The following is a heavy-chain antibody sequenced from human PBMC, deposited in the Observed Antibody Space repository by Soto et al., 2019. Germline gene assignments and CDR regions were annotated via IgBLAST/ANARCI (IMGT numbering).Heavy chain of an antibody. D-gene: IGHD5-12*01. Sequence: GGSLRLSCSASGFTFSSYAMHWVRQAPGKGLEYVSAISSSSRTIYCADSVKGRFTISRDNAKNSLYLQMNSLRAEDTAVYYCAREWDGDGYNSGWFDPWGQGTLVTVS. V-gene: IGHV3-48*01. CDR1: GFTFSSYA. CDR3: AREWDGDGYNSGWFDP. CDR2: ISSSSRTI. J-gene: IGHJ5*02.